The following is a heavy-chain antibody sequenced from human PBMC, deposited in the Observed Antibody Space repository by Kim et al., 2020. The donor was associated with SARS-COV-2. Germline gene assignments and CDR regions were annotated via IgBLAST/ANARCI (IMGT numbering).Heavy chain of an antibody. CDR2: IYYTGIT. Sequence: SETLSLTCTVSGGSVSSGSYYWRWIRQPPGKALEWIGFIYYTGITAYNPSLKSRVTISIDTSKNQFSLKLNSVTAADTAVYYCARGSSSGWLSFHSWGQGTLVAVSS. D-gene: IGHD6-19*01. CDR3: ARGSSSGWLSFHS. J-gene: IGHJ4*02. V-gene: IGHV4-61*01. CDR1: GGSVSSGSYY.